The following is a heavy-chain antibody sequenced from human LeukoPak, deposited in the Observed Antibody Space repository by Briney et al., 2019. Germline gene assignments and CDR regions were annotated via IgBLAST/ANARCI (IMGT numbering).Heavy chain of an antibody. J-gene: IGHJ6*03. CDR1: GGSISSGDYY. D-gene: IGHD3-22*01. CDR2: IYYSGST. Sequence: SETLSLTCTVSGGSISSGDYYWSWIRQLPGKGLEWIGYIYYSGSTYYNPSLKSRVTVSVDTSKNQFSLKLSSVTAADTAVYYCARVVFPDYYDSSGYPYYYMDVWGKGTTVTVSS. V-gene: IGHV4-30-4*08. CDR3: ARVVFPDYYDSSGYPYYYMDV.